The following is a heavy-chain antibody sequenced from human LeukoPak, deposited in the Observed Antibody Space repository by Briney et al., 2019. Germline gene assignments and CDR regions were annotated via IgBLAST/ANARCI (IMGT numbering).Heavy chain of an antibody. J-gene: IGHJ5*02. V-gene: IGHV1-2*02. CDR2: INPNSGGT. CDR1: GYTFTGYY. CDR3: ARDRVNRLRVGATNAWFDP. D-gene: IGHD1-26*01. Sequence: GASVKVSCKASGYTFTGYYMRWVRQAPGQGLEWMGWINPNSGGTNYAQKFQGRVTMTRDTSISTAYMELSRLRSDDTAVYYCARDRVNRLRVGATNAWFDPWGQGTLVTVSS.